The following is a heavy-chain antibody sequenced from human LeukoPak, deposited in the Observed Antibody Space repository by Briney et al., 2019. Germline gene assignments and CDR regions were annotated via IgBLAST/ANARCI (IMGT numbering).Heavy chain of an antibody. CDR2: IIPILGIA. D-gene: IGHD6-19*01. J-gene: IGHJ4*02. CDR1: GGTFSSYA. CDR3: AEEAVAGTSRPLYY. V-gene: IGHV1-69*04. Sequence: SVKVSCKASGGTFSSYAISWVRQAPGQGLEWMGRIIPILGIANYAQKFQGRVTITADKSTSTAYMELSSLRSEDTAVYYCAEEAVAGTSRPLYYWGQGTLVTVSS.